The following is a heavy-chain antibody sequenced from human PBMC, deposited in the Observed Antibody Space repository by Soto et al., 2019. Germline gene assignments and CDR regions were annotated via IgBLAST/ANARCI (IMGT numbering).Heavy chain of an antibody. CDR1: GGSISSYY. Sequence: NPSETLSLTCTVSGGSISSYYWSWIRQPPGKGLEWIGYIYYSGSTNYNPSLKSRVTISVDTSKNQFSLKLSSVTAVDTAVYYCARYGGNWNYVGYFDYWGQGTLVTVSS. J-gene: IGHJ4*02. D-gene: IGHD1-7*01. CDR2: IYYSGST. CDR3: ARYGGNWNYVGYFDY. V-gene: IGHV4-59*01.